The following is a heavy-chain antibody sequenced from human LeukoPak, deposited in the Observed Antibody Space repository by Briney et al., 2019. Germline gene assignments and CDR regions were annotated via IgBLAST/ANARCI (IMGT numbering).Heavy chain of an antibody. Sequence: ASVKVSCKASGASFTNYYIHWVRQAPGQGLEWVGLIYPGGGWTNYAQKFQGRVTLTTDTSTGTAYMELSSLRSEDTAVYYCARDMPHNCFDPWGQGTLVTVSP. D-gene: IGHD2-2*01. CDR2: IYPGGGWT. CDR1: GASFTNYY. CDR3: ARDMPHNCFDP. V-gene: IGHV1-46*01. J-gene: IGHJ5*02.